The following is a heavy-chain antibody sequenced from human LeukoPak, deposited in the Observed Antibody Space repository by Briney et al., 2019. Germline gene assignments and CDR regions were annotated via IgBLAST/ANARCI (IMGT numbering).Heavy chain of an antibody. CDR2: IRYDGSNT. Sequence: GGSLRLSCAASGFTFNNYGMHWVRQAPGKGLEWVAFIRYDGSNTYYADSAKGRFTISRDNSKNTLYLHMNRLRAEDTAVYYCAKDPNRYDSSIYYCAYWGQGTLVTVSS. D-gene: IGHD3-22*01. CDR3: AKDPNRYDSSIYYCAY. V-gene: IGHV3-30*02. J-gene: IGHJ4*02. CDR1: GFTFNNYG.